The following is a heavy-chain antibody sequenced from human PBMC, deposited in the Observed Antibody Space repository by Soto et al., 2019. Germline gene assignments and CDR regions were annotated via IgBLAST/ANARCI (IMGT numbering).Heavy chain of an antibody. D-gene: IGHD6-19*01. J-gene: IGHJ5*02. CDR1: VDSSSTSTYS. CDR3: AGMPYTSGLRFDT. Sequence: PSETLSLTCSFSVDSSSTSTYSLSWIRQPPGKALEWVGFIYHSCVTSYNPSLKSRVSISLDMSNSQCTLNLRSVTAADTAVYYCAGMPYTSGLRFDTWGPGTLVTVSS. V-gene: IGHV4-30-2*01. CDR2: IYHSCVT.